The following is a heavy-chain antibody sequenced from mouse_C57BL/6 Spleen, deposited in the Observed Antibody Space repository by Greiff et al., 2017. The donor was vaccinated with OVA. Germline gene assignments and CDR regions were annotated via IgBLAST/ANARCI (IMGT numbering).Heavy chain of an antibody. CDR2: ISYDGSN. Sequence: EVQLQESGPGLVKPSQSLSLTCSVTGYSITSGYYWNWIRQFPGNKLEWMGYISYDGSNNYNPSLKNRISITRDTSKNQFFLKLNSVTTEDTATYYCARIEDDWGQGTSVTVST. CDR3: ARIEDD. J-gene: IGHJ4*01. CDR1: GYSITSGYY. V-gene: IGHV3-6*01.